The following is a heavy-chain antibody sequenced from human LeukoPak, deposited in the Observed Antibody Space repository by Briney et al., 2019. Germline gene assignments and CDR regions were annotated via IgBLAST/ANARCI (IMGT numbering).Heavy chain of an antibody. J-gene: IGHJ4*02. V-gene: IGHV4-4*02. D-gene: IGHD1-7*01. Sequence: SGTLSLTCAVSGGSISSSNWWSWVRQPPGKGLEWTGEIYHSGSTYYNPSLKSRVTISVDRSKNQFSLKLSSVTAADTAVYYCARGRTGTTSTREGIVDFDYWGQGTLVTVSS. CDR2: IYHSGST. CDR3: ARGRTGTTSTREGIVDFDY. CDR1: GGSISSSNW.